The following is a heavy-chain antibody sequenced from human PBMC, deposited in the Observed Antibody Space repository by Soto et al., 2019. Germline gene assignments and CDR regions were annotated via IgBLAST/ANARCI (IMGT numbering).Heavy chain of an antibody. V-gene: IGHV1-3*01. CDR2: SNAGNGHT. D-gene: IGHD1-1*01. Sequence: QVQLVQSGTEVKKPGASVKLSCKASGYTFTNYAIHWVRQAPGQRLEWMGWSNAGNGHTKYSQKFQGRVTVTRDPSATTAYMELSSLRSEDTAVYYCARGRWTQTTADYYLDYWGQGTLVTVSS. CDR1: GYTFTNYA. CDR3: ARGRWTQTTADYYLDY. J-gene: IGHJ4*02.